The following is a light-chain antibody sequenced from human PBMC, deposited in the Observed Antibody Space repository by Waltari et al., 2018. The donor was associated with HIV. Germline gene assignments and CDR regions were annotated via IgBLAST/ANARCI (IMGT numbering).Light chain of an antibody. CDR3: QVWDVRSDHRV. CDR1: KLGSKT. V-gene: IGLV3-21*02. J-gene: IGLJ3*02. CDR2: DDD. Sequence: SYVMPQSPSVAVAPVQTAGTTCWADKLGSKTLHWYNRKPGKAAVVVMYDDDNRPSGIPERFSGSNSGNTATLSISRVEAGDEADYYCQVWDVRSDHRVFGGGTKLTVV.